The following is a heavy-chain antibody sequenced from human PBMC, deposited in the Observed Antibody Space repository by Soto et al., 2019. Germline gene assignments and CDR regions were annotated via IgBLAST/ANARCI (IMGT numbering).Heavy chain of an antibody. CDR3: ARVPLWGTAMVLWYFDL. J-gene: IGHJ2*01. V-gene: IGHV3-30-3*01. CDR2: ISYDGSNK. D-gene: IGHD5-18*01. CDR1: GFTFSSYA. Sequence: QVQLVEAGGGVVQPGRSLRLSCAASGFTFSSYAMHWVRQAPGKGLEWVAVISYDGSNKYYADCVKGRFTISRDNSKNTLYLQMNRLIAEDTAVSYCARVPLWGTAMVLWYFDLWGRGTLVTVSS.